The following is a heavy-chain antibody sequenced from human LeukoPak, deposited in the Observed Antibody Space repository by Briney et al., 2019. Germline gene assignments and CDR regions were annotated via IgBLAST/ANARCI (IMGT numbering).Heavy chain of an antibody. CDR3: ARVRFGGPSSSWYVLDV. CDR2: IYYSGTT. D-gene: IGHD6-13*01. J-gene: IGHJ6*02. V-gene: IGHV4-39*07. CDR1: GGSISSYY. Sequence: SETLSLTCTVSGGSISSYYWGWIRQPPGKGLDWIGSIYYSGTTYYNPSLKSRVTISVDTSKNQFSLKLSSVTAADTAVYHCARVRFGGPSSSWYVLDVWGQGTTVTVSS.